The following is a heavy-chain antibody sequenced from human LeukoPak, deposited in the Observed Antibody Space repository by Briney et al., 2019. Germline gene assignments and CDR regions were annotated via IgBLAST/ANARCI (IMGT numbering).Heavy chain of an antibody. CDR1: GGSISSSSYY. Sequence: SETLSLTCNVSGGSISSSSYYWGWIRQPPGKGLEWIGSMYYGGSTYYNPSLTSRVSISVDTSKNQFSLKLTSVTAADTAVYYCARDTTMVRGVYYYYGMDVWGQGTTVTVS. CDR3: ARDTTMVRGVYYYYGMDV. J-gene: IGHJ6*02. D-gene: IGHD3-10*01. CDR2: MYYGGST. V-gene: IGHV4-39*07.